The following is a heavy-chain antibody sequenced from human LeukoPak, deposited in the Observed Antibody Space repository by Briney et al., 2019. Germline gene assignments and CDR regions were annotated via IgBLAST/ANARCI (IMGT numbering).Heavy chain of an antibody. CDR3: AGGNLAGAIDY. CDR1: GLTVSRNY. V-gene: IGHV3-53*05. CDR2: IYSGST. Sequence: PGGSLRPSPAASGLTVSRNYIKWVRQAPGKGLEWVSIIYSGSTYYTVSVKGRFTISRDNSKNTLYLQMNSLRPEDTAVYYCAGGNLAGAIDYWGQGALVTVSS. J-gene: IGHJ4*02. D-gene: IGHD1-26*01.